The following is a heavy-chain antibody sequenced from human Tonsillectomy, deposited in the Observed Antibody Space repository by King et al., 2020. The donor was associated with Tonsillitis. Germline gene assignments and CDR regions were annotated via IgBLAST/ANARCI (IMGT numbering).Heavy chain of an antibody. V-gene: IGHV1-69*06. Sequence: VQLVESGAEVKTPGSSVKVSCKASGGTFSGYGISWVRQAPGHGLEWMGGIIPLFGTTYFTQKFQGRVTITADKSTSTAYMELSSLTSEDTAVYYCAAGYYESSGFSFYYNFNIDVWGKGATVTVSS. J-gene: IGHJ6*03. CDR1: GGTFSGYG. D-gene: IGHD3-22*01. CDR3: AAGYYESSGFSFYYNFNIDV. CDR2: IIPLFGTT.